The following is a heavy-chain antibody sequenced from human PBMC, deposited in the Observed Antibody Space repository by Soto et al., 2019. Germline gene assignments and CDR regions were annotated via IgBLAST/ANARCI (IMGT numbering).Heavy chain of an antibody. CDR1: GFTFSSYG. V-gene: IGHV3-30*18. CDR2: ISYDGSNN. J-gene: IGHJ6*02. CDR3: AKDGYDSSGAYYYYYGMDV. Sequence: GGSLRLSCAASGFTFSSYGMYWVRQAPGKGLEWVADISYDGSNNYHADSVKGRFTISRDNSKNTLYLQMNSLRAEDTAVYYCAKDGYDSSGAYYYYYGMDVWGQGTMVTVSS. D-gene: IGHD3-22*01.